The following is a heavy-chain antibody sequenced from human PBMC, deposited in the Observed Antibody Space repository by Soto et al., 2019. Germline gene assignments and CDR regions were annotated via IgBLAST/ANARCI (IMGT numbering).Heavy chain of an antibody. J-gene: IGHJ3*02. CDR2: IYYSGST. Sequence: SETLSLTCTVSGGSISSYYWSWIRQPPGKGLEWIGYIYYSGSTNYNPSLKSRVTISVDTSKNQFSLKLSSVTAADTAVYYCARDRETYYDILTRYYRYDAAFDIWGQGTMVTVSS. CDR1: GGSISSYY. D-gene: IGHD3-9*01. CDR3: ARDRETYYDILTRYYRYDAAFDI. V-gene: IGHV4-59*01.